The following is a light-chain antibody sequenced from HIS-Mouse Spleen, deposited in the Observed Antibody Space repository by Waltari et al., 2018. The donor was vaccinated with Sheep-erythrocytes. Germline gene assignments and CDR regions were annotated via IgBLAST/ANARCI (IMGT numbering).Light chain of an antibody. CDR2: AAS. CDR3: LQDYNYPWT. Sequence: AIQMTQSPSSLSASVGARVTITCRASQGVRNDLGWYQQKPGKAPKLLIDAASSLQSGVPSRFSGSGSGTDFTLTISSLQPEDFATYYCLQDYNYPWTFGQGTKVEIK. J-gene: IGKJ1*01. V-gene: IGKV1-6*01. CDR1: QGVRND.